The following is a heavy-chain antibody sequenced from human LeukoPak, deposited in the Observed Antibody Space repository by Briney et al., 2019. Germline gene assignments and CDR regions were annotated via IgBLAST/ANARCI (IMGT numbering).Heavy chain of an antibody. CDR1: GFTFSSYS. D-gene: IGHD1-26*01. Sequence: PGGSLRLSCAASGFTFSSYSMNWVRQAPGKGLEWVSYISSSSSTIYYADSAKGRFTISRDNAKNSLYLQINSLRSGDTAVYYCARGTGGGELMPYYYYYMDVWGKGTTVTVSS. CDR3: ARGTGGGELMPYYYYYMDV. V-gene: IGHV3-48*01. J-gene: IGHJ6*03. CDR2: ISSSSSTI.